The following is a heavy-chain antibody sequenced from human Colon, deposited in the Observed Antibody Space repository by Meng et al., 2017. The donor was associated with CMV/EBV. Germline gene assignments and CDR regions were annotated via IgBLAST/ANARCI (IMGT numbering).Heavy chain of an antibody. D-gene: IGHD3-10*01. CDR3: AKALYFYASGSYFDY. J-gene: IGHJ4*02. V-gene: IGHV3-23*01. CDR2: ISGPGSGS. Sequence: GESLKISCAAAGFTFSEYAMTWVRQAPGKGLEWVSGISGPGSGSYYADSVKGRFTISRDNSNNTLYLDMYSLRAEDTAVYYCAKALYFYASGSYFDYWGQGTLVTVSS. CDR1: GFTFSEYA.